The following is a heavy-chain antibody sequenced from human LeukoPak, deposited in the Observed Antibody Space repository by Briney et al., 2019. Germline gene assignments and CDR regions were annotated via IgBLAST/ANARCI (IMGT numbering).Heavy chain of an antibody. D-gene: IGHD7-27*01. Sequence: LWASVKVSCKASGYIFTSYYMHWVRQAPGQGLEWMGIINPSSGSTSYAQKFQDRVKMTRDTSRSTVYMELSSLRSEDTAVYYCARRAGDHFYFDYWGQGTLVTVSS. J-gene: IGHJ4*02. CDR1: GYIFTSYY. CDR2: INPSSGST. V-gene: IGHV1-46*01. CDR3: ARRAGDHFYFDY.